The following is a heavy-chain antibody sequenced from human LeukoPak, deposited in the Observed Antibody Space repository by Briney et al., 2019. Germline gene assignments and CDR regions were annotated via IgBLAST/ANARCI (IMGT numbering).Heavy chain of an antibody. Sequence: ASVKVSCKASGGTFSSYAISWVRQAPGQGLEWMGGIIPILGTANYAQKFQGRVTITTDESTSTAYMELSSLRSEDTAVYYCARRVGQLEAWFDPWGQGTLVTVSS. V-gene: IGHV1-69*05. CDR2: IIPILGTA. J-gene: IGHJ5*02. D-gene: IGHD6-6*01. CDR3: ARRVGQLEAWFDP. CDR1: GGTFSSYA.